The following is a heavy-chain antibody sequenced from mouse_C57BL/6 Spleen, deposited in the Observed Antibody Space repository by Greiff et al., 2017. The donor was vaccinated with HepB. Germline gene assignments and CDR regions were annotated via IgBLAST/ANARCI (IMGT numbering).Heavy chain of an antibody. CDR3: ASCVEYYFDD. J-gene: IGHJ2*01. CDR1: GYTFTSYW. CDR2: IDPSDSYT. V-gene: IGHV1-50*01. Sequence: QVQLQQPGAELVKPGASVKLSCKASGYTFTSYWMQWVKQRPGQGLEWIGEIDPSDSYTNYNQKFKGKATLTVDTSSSTAYMQLSSLTSEDSAVYYCASCVEYYFDDWGQGTTLTVSS.